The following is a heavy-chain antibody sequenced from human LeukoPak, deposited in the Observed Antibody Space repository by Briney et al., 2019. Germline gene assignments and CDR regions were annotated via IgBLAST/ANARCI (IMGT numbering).Heavy chain of an antibody. Sequence: SETLSLTCAVYGGSFSGYYWSWIRQPPGKGLEWIGEINHSGSTNYNPSLKSRVTISVDTSKNQFSLKLSSVTAADTAVYYCAISGYSYGDPNFDYWGQGTLVTVSS. CDR2: INHSGST. V-gene: IGHV4-34*01. D-gene: IGHD5-18*01. J-gene: IGHJ4*02. CDR1: GGSFSGYY. CDR3: AISGYSYGDPNFDY.